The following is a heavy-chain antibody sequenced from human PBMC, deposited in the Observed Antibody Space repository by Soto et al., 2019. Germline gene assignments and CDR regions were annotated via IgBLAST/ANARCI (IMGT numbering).Heavy chain of an antibody. V-gene: IGHV4-39*01. CDR1: GVSIGSGNYY. D-gene: IGHD1-1*01. CDR2: IHDSGRT. J-gene: IGHJ5*01. CDR3: MRRPPGQPLDS. Sequence: SETLSLTCTVSGVSIGSGNYYWGWVRQPPGKGLEWVGSIHDSGRTNYSPSLKSRVTVSLDTSKNQFSLEVNSVTAADTAVYYCMRRPPGQPLDSWGQGTRVTVSS.